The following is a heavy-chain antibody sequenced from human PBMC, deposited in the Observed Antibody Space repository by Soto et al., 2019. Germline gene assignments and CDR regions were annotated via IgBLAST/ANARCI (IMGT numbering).Heavy chain of an antibody. V-gene: IGHV3-33*01. D-gene: IGHD2-15*01. CDR2: IWYDGSNK. Sequence: PGGSLRLSCAASGFTFSSYGMHWVRQAPGKGLEWVAVIWYDGSNKYYADSVKGRFTISRDNSKNTLYLQMNSLRAEDTAVYYCARVVAATTSYYFDYWGQGTLVTVSS. CDR3: ARVVAATTSYYFDY. J-gene: IGHJ4*02. CDR1: GFTFSSYG.